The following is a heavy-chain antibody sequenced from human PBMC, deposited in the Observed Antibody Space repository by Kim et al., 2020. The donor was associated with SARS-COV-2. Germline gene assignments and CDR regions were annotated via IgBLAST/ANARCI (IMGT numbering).Heavy chain of an antibody. V-gene: IGHV4-4*02. Sequence: SETLSLTCAVSGGSISSSNWWSWVRQPPGKGLEWIGEIYHSGSTNYNPSLKSRVTISVDKSKNQFSLKLSSVTAADTAVYYCAIAARHRSSWYSQFDYWGQGTLVTVSS. D-gene: IGHD6-13*01. CDR2: IYHSGST. J-gene: IGHJ4*02. CDR3: AIAARHRSSWYSQFDY. CDR1: GGSISSSNW.